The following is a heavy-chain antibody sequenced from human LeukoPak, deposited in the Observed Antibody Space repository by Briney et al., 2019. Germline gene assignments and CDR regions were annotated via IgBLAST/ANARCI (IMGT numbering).Heavy chain of an antibody. V-gene: IGHV1-69*05. J-gene: IGHJ4*02. CDR3: ASRTGNGGSSWYGPFDY. D-gene: IGHD6-13*01. CDR2: IIPIFGTA. CDR1: GGTFSSYA. Sequence: SVEVSCKASGGTFSSYAISWVRQAPGQGLEWMGGIIPIFGTANYAQKFQGRVTITTDEFTSTAYMELSSLRSEDTAVYYCASRTGNGGSSWYGPFDYWGQGTLVTVSS.